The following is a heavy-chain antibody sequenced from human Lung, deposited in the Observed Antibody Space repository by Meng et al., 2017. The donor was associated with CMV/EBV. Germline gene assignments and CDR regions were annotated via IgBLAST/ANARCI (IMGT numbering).Heavy chain of an antibody. J-gene: IGHJ4*02. V-gene: IGHV3-23*01. CDR1: GFTFSSYA. Sequence: ESXKISXAASGFTFSSYAMSWVRQAPGKGLEWVSAISGSGGSTYYADSVKGRFTISRDNSKNTLYLQMNSLRAEDTAVYYCAKGQAGRKQLATGVFDYWGQVNXVT. D-gene: IGHD6-13*01. CDR3: AKGQAGRKQLATGVFDY. CDR2: ISGSGGST.